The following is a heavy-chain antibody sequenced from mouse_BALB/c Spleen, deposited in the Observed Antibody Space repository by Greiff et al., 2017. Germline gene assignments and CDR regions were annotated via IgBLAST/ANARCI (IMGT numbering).Heavy chain of an antibody. CDR1: GYAFTNYL. Sequence: QVQLQQSGAELVRPGTSVKVSCKASGYAFTNYLIEWVKQRPGQGLEWIGVINPGSGGTNYNEKFKGKATLTADKSSSTAYMQLSSLTSDDSAVYFCARHGNVAWFAYWGQGTLVTVSA. CDR2: INPGSGGT. J-gene: IGHJ3*01. CDR3: ARHGNVAWFAY. V-gene: IGHV1-54*01. D-gene: IGHD2-1*01.